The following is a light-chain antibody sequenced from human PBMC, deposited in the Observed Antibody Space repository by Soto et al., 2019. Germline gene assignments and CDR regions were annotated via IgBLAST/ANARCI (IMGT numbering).Light chain of an antibody. CDR3: TSHAGSNNYV. CDR2: EVT. V-gene: IGLV2-14*01. J-gene: IGLJ1*01. CDR1: SSDVGAYNY. Sequence: QSALTQPASVSGSPGQSITISCTGTSSDVGAYNYVSWYQHHPGKVPKLLIYEVTNRPSGVSDRFSGSKSGNTASLTISGLQAEDEADYYCTSHAGSNNYVFGTGTKVTVL.